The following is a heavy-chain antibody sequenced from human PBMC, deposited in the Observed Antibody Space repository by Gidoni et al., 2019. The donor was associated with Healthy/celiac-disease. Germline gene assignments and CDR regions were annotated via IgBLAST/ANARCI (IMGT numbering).Heavy chain of an antibody. J-gene: IGHJ3*02. D-gene: IGHD1-1*01. Sequence: PGKGLEWVAVISYDGGNKYYADSVKCRFTISRDNSKNTLYLQMNSLRAEDTAVYYCASDTRAFILGAFDIWGQGPMVTVSS. CDR2: ISYDGGNK. V-gene: IGHV3-30-3*01. CDR3: ASDTRAFILGAFDI.